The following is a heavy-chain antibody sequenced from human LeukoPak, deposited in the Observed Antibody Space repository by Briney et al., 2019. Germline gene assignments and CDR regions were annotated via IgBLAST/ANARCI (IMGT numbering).Heavy chain of an antibody. V-gene: IGHV4-59*08. D-gene: IGHD3-22*01. J-gene: IGHJ5*02. Sequence: KTSETLSLTCTVSGVSSSSSYWSWIRQPPGKGLEWIGYIYYSGSTNYNPSLKSRVTISVDTSKDQFSLKLSSVTAADTAVYYCARHTAHYYDSSGYQNWFDPWGQGTLVTVSS. CDR1: GVSSSSSY. CDR3: ARHTAHYYDSSGYQNWFDP. CDR2: IYYSGST.